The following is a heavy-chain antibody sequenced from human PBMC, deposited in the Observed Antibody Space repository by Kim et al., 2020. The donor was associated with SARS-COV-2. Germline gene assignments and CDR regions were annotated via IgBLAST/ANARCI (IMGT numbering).Heavy chain of an antibody. Sequence: TYYPDTVKGRLTIASNNSKNMLYLQMNSLRAEDTALYYCAKGGPLSRLTDFWGQGTLVTVSS. CDR3: AKGGPLSRLTDF. CDR2: T. J-gene: IGHJ4*02. V-gene: IGHV3-23*01. D-gene: IGHD3-16*01.